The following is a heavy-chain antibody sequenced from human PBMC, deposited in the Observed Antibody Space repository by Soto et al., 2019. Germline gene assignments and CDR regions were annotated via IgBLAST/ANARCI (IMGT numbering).Heavy chain of an antibody. D-gene: IGHD3-22*01. CDR2: ISGTGGST. J-gene: IGHJ4*02. CDR1: GFTFSSYA. Sequence: EVQLLQSEGGSVQPGGSLRLSCAASGFTFSSYAMSWVRQAPGKGLEWVSTISGTGGSTYYPDSVKGRFTISRDNSKNTVYLQMNSLRAEDAAVYYCAKEMTSGYYLFDYWGQGTLVTVSS. V-gene: IGHV3-23*01. CDR3: AKEMTSGYYLFDY.